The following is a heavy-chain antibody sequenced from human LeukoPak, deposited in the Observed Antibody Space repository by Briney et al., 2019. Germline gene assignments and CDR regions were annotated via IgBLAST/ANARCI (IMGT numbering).Heavy chain of an antibody. D-gene: IGHD1-26*01. Sequence: SETLSLTCAVYGGSFSGYYWSWIRQPPGKGLEWIGEINHSGSTNYNPSLKSRVTISVDTSKNQFSLKLSSVTAADTAVYYCARLQDCGMYFDYWGQGTLVTVSS. CDR2: INHSGST. CDR1: GGSFSGYY. CDR3: ARLQDCGMYFDY. V-gene: IGHV4-34*01. J-gene: IGHJ4*02.